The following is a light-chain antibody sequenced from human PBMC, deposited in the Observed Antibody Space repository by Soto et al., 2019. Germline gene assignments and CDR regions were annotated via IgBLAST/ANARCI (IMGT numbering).Light chain of an antibody. J-gene: IGLJ1*01. CDR3: QSYGSSLSGYV. V-gene: IGLV1-40*01. CDR1: SSNIGARYD. Sequence: QSVLTQPPSVSGAPGQRVTISCTGSSSNIGARYDVHWYQQLPGTAPKLLIYGDSNRPSGVPDRFSGSKSGTSASLAITGLQAEDEADYYCQSYGSSLSGYVFGTGTKLTVL. CDR2: GDS.